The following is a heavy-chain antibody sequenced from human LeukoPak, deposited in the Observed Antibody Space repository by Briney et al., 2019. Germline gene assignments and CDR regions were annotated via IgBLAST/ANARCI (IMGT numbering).Heavy chain of an antibody. J-gene: IGHJ6*03. CDR2: INPNSGGT. V-gene: IGHV1-2*02. D-gene: IGHD6-19*01. Sequence: ASVKVSCKASGYTFTGYYMHWVRQALGQGLEWMGWINPNSGGTNYAQKFQGRVTMTRDTSISTAYMELSRLRSDDTAVYYCARGDSSGWRYYYYYMDVWGKGTTVTVSS. CDR3: ARGDSSGWRYYYYYMDV. CDR1: GYTFTGYY.